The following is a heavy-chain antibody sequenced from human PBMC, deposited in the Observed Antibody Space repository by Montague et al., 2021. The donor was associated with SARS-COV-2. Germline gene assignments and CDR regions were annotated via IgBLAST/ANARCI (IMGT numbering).Heavy chain of an antibody. CDR3: ARAKGGSYYSGMDV. CDR1: GFTFSSYA. Sequence: SLRLSCAASGFTFSSYAMHWVRQAPGKGLEWVAVISYDGSNKYYADSVKGRFTISRDNSKNTLYLQMNSLRAEDTAVYYCARAKGGSYYSGMDVWGQGTTVTASS. J-gene: IGHJ6*02. CDR2: ISYDGSNK. D-gene: IGHD1-26*01. V-gene: IGHV3-30-3*01.